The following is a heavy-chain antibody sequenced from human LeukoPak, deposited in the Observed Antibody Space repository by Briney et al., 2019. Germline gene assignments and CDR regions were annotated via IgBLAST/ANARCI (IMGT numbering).Heavy chain of an antibody. CDR3: AGHHPRNTVDF. CDR1: GGSISSYY. CDR2: ISDIGSI. Sequence: SETLSLTCIVSGGSISSYYWSWIRQHPGKGLEWIAYISDIGSINYNPSLKSRVTISLDKSKNQFSLKLSSVTAADTAVYYCAGHHPRNTVDFWGQGTLVTVSS. V-gene: IGHV4-59*08. D-gene: IGHD2/OR15-2a*01. J-gene: IGHJ4*02.